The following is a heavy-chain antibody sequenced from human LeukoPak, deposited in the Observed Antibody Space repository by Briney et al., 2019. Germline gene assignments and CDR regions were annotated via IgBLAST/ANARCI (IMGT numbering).Heavy chain of an antibody. CDR3: ARSRGNSGSYPLDY. CDR2: ISSSSSTI. D-gene: IGHD1-26*01. Sequence: GGSLKLSCEASEFTFSSYSMNWFRQAQGKGLEWVSYISSSSSTIYYAESVKGRFTISRDNAKNSLYLQMNSLRVEDTAVYYCARSRGNSGSYPLDYWGQGTLVTVSS. V-gene: IGHV3-48*01. CDR1: EFTFSSYS. J-gene: IGHJ4*02.